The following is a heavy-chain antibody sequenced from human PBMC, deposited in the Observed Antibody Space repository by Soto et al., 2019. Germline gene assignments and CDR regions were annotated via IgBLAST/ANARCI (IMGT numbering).Heavy chain of an antibody. D-gene: IGHD6-19*01. J-gene: IGHJ4*02. V-gene: IGHV2-5*02. Sequence: QITLRESGPTLVKPTQTLTLTCTFSGFSLTTSGVGVGWIRQPPGKALEWLALIYWDEDKRYSPSLKGRVTIPKDTSKHQVALTMTNMDPADTATYYCARDSSGWYGFDYWGQGILVTVSS. CDR1: GFSLTTSGVG. CDR2: IYWDEDK. CDR3: ARDSSGWYGFDY.